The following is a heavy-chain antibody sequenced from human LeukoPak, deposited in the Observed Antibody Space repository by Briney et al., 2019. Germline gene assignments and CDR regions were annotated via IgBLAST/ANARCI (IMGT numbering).Heavy chain of an antibody. V-gene: IGHV1-8*01. D-gene: IGHD2-15*01. J-gene: IGHJ6*03. CDR3: ARGSYCSGGSCYYYYYMDV. CDR2: MNPNGGNT. Sequence: ASVKVSCKASGYTFTSYDINWVRQATGQGLEWMGWMNPNGGNTGYAQKFQGRVTMTRNTSISTAYMELSSLRSEDTAVYYCARGSYCSGGSCYYYYYMDVWGKGTTVTVSS. CDR1: GYTFTSYD.